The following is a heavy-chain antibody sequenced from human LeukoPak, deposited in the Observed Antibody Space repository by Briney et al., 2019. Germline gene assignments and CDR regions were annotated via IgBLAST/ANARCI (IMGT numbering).Heavy chain of an antibody. CDR3: AKDHDRNSGYGDY. CDR2: IRYDGSNK. CDR1: GFTFSSYG. D-gene: IGHD5-12*01. V-gene: IGHV3-30*02. Sequence: GGSLRLSCAASGFTFSSYGMHWVRQAPGKGLEWVAFIRYDGSNKYYADSVKGRFTISRDNSKNTLYLQMNSLRAEDTAVYYCAKDHDRNSGYGDYWGQGTLVTVSS. J-gene: IGHJ4*02.